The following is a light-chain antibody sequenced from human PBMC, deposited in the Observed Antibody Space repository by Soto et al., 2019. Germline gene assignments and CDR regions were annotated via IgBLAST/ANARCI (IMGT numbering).Light chain of an antibody. CDR3: SSYTSSSTPL. Sequence: QSALTQPASVSGSLGQSITISCTGTSSDVGGYNYVSWYQQHPGKAPKLMIYEVSNRPSGVSNRFSGSKSGNTASLTISGLQAEDEADYYCSSYTSSSTPLFGGGTKLTVL. CDR2: EVS. V-gene: IGLV2-14*01. J-gene: IGLJ2*01. CDR1: SSDVGGYNY.